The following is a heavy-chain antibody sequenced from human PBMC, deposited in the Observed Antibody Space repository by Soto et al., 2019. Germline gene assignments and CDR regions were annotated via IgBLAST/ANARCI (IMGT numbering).Heavy chain of an antibody. J-gene: IGHJ4*02. CDR1: GLTFAAFG. Sequence: LSLETSGLTFAAFGMHGVRQGPGNVLVWVSRVSPDGSSTTYADSVKGRFTISRDNSKNTLYLQMNSLRAEDTAVYYCAKILGDLRRAAADDYFDYWGQGTLVTVSS. CDR3: AKILGDLRRAAADDYFDY. V-gene: IGHV3-74*03. D-gene: IGHD6-13*01. CDR2: VSPDGSST.